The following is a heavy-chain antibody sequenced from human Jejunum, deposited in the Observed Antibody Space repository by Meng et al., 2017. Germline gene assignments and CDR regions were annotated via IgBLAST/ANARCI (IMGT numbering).Heavy chain of an antibody. J-gene: IGHJ4*02. CDR1: GGSITSTKW. D-gene: IGHD2-21*01. Sequence: QGQLQASGPGSVKPSGTLSLTCAVSGGSITSTKWWSWVRQSPGKGLEWIGEVFHSGTPNYNPSLMSRLTMSVDKSKNQFSLNLTSVTAADTAVYYCASRPVGIRTYYFDCWGQGTLVTVSS. CDR3: ASRPVGIRTYYFDC. CDR2: VFHSGTP. V-gene: IGHV4-4*02.